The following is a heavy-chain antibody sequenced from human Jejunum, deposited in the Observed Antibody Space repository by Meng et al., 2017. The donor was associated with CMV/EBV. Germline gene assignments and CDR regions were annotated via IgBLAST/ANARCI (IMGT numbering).Heavy chain of an antibody. D-gene: IGHD7-27*01. CDR2: ISLGNGQT. CDR1: GYPFTDHN. J-gene: IGHJ4*02. Sequence: LQSGAEVKKPGGSVKISCKTSGYPFTDHNIGWVRPAPGQGLEWVGWISLGNGQTVYGHKVQGRVTVPTDTSTSTAYMELRSLRSDDTAMYYCARDVWGFDYWGQGTLVTVSS. CDR3: ARDVWGFDY. V-gene: IGHV1-18*04.